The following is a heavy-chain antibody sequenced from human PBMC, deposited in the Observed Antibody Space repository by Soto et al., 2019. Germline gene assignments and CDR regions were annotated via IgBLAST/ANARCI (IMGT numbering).Heavy chain of an antibody. CDR1: GGTFTKYV. D-gene: IGHD6-19*01. Sequence: SVKVSCKTFGGTFTKYVISWVRQAPGQGLEWMGGMRPTFGSPSYAQRFQGRVTLSADESTSTAYMELSSLKSEDTAVYYCARGGAGYSSGGPPYYYYYYAMDVWGQGTPVTVSS. V-gene: IGHV1-69*13. CDR2: MRPTFGSP. CDR3: ARGGAGYSSGGPPYYYYYYAMDV. J-gene: IGHJ6*02.